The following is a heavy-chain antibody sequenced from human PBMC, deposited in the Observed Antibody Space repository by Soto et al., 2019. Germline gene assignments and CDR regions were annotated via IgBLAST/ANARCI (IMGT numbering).Heavy chain of an antibody. CDR1: GGSLSGYH. Sequence: QVQLQQWGPGLVKPSETLSLTCAVYGGSLSGYHWTWIRQPPGKGLEWIGEINHTGYTNYNPSLKSRVTISVDTSKNQFSLKLSSVTAADTAVYFCAKGRRLRSPFGFWGQGTLVSVSS. D-gene: IGHD3-3*01. J-gene: IGHJ4*02. V-gene: IGHV4-34*01. CDR2: INHTGYT. CDR3: AKGRRLRSPFGF.